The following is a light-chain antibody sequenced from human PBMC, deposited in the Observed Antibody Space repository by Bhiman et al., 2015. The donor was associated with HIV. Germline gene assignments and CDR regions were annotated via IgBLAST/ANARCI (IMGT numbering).Light chain of an antibody. Sequence: QSALTQPPSVSGSPGQSITISCTGTSSDISGYNYVSWYQQHPGKAPKLIIYEVTKRPSGVPNRFSGSRSGNTASLTVSGLQPEDEADYYCSSYAGSRNYVFGSGTKVTVL. CDR3: SSYAGSRNYV. CDR1: SSDISGYNY. CDR2: EVT. J-gene: IGLJ1*01. V-gene: IGLV2-8*01.